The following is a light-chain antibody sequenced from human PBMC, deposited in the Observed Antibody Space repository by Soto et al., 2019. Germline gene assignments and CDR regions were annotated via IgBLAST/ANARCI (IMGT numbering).Light chain of an antibody. V-gene: IGKV4-1*01. CDR2: WAS. J-gene: IGKJ2*01. Sequence: DIVMTQSPDSLAVSLGERATINCKSSQSVLYSSNNKNYFAWYQQKSGQPPKLLIYWASTRESGVPDRFSGSGSGTDFTLTISSLQAEDVAVYYCQQYYDTPYTFGQGTKLEIK. CDR1: QSVLYSSNNKNY. CDR3: QQYYDTPYT.